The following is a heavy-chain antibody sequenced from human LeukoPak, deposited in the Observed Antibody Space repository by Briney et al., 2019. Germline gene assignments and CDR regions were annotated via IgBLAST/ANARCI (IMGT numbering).Heavy chain of an antibody. CDR2: IYYSGST. CDR1: GGSISSSSYY. J-gene: IGHJ4*02. CDR3: ARANSEVVVITTPYYFDY. Sequence: SETLSLTCTVSGGSISSSSYYWGWIRQPPGKGLEWIGSIYYSGSTYYNPSLKSRVTISVDTSKNQFSLKLSSVTAADTAVYYCARANSEVVVITTPYYFDYWGQGTLVTVSS. D-gene: IGHD3-22*01. V-gene: IGHV4-39*01.